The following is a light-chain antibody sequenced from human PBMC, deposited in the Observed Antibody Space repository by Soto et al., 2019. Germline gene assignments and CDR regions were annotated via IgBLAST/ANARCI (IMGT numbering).Light chain of an antibody. V-gene: IGLV1-44*01. CDR3: AAWDDSLSGWV. CDR2: TNN. Sequence: QSVLTQPPSASGTPGQRVSISCSGSSTNIGRNSISWYQNLPGTASKLLIYTNNQRPSGVPARFSGSKSGTSASLAISGLQSEDEADYYCAAWDDSLSGWVFGGGTKVTVL. CDR1: STNIGRNS. J-gene: IGLJ3*02.